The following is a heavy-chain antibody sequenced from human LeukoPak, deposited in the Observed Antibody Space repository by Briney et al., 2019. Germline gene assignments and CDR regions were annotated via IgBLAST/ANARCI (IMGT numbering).Heavy chain of an antibody. V-gene: IGHV4-39*07. CDR2: IYYSGST. CDR3: ARESIGSGWYTPDY. D-gene: IGHD6-19*01. Sequence: SETLSLTCTVSGGSISSSSYYWGWIRQPPGKGLEWIGSIYYSGSTYYNPSLKSRVTISVDKSKNQFSLKLSSVTAADTAVYYCARESIGSGWYTPDYWGQGTLVTVSS. CDR1: GGSISSSSYY. J-gene: IGHJ4*02.